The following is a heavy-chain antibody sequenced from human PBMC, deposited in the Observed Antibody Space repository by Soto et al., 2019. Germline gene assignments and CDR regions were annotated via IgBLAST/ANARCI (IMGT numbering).Heavy chain of an antibody. D-gene: IGHD6-19*01. CDR1: GYTFTSYA. Sequence: GASVKVSCKASGYTFTSYAMHWVRQAPGQRLEWMGWINAGNGNTKYSQKFQGRVTITRDTSASTAYMELSSLRSEDTAVYYCARNHQPLAAVAGPFDYWGQGTLVTVSS. CDR3: ARNHQPLAAVAGPFDY. V-gene: IGHV1-3*01. CDR2: INAGNGNT. J-gene: IGHJ4*02.